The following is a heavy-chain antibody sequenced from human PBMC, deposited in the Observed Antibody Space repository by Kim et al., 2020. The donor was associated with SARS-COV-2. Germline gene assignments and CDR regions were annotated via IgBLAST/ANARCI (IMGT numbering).Heavy chain of an antibody. J-gene: IGHJ3*02. CDR3: ARDLPHYDFWSDKPRGAFDI. Sequence: SETLSLTCTVSGGSISSYYWSWIRQPPGKGLEWIGYIYYSGSTNYNPSLKSRVTISVDTSKNQFSLKLSSVTAADTAVYYCARDLPHYDFWSDKPRGAFDIWGQGTMVTVSS. D-gene: IGHD3-3*01. CDR1: GGSISSYY. V-gene: IGHV4-59*01. CDR2: IYYSGST.